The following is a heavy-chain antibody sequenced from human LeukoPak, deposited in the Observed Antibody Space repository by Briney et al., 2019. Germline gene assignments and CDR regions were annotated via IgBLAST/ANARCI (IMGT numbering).Heavy chain of an antibody. V-gene: IGHV3-23*01. CDR1: GFIFSDYS. CDR2: ISGKTGTT. Sequence: GGSLRLSCAASGFIFSDYSMHWVRQAPGKGLEWVSSISGKTGTTYYEDSVKGRFTISRDSSKTTLDLQMNSLRAEDTAVYYCAKINSRDGYDYDSFDYWGQGTLVTVSS. D-gene: IGHD5-24*01. CDR3: AKINSRDGYDYDSFDY. J-gene: IGHJ4*02.